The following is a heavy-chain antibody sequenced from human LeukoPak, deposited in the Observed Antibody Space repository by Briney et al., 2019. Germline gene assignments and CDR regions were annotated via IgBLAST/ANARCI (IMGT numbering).Heavy chain of an antibody. CDR2: INHSGST. J-gene: IGHJ4*02. Sequence: PSETLSLTCAVYGGSFSGYYWSWIRQPPGKGLEWIGEINHSGSTNYNPSLKSRVTISVDTSKNQFSLKLCSVTAADTAVYYCARGRRQKPFDYWGQGTLVTVSS. V-gene: IGHV4-34*01. CDR1: GGSFSGYY. CDR3: ARGRRQKPFDY.